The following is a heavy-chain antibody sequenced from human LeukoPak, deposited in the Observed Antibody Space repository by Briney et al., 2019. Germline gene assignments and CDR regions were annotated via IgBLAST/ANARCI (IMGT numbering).Heavy chain of an antibody. V-gene: IGHV4-59*08. D-gene: IGHD6-13*01. J-gene: IGHJ5*01. CDR3: ASHVAAVRGWWFDF. CDR2: IYDSGST. CDR1: GGSISGYY. Sequence: SETLSLTCTVSGGSISGYYWSWIRQPPGKGLEWIGYIYDSGSTNYNPSLKSRVTISVDTSKNQFSLKLSSVTAADTAVYCCASHVAAVRGWWFDFWG.